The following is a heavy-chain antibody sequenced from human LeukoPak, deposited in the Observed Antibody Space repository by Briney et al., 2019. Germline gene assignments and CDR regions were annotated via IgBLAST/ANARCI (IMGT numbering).Heavy chain of an antibody. CDR3: ARDRDIAAASPTDY. CDR2: ISSSSYI. V-gene: IGHV3-21*01. Sequence: GGSLRLSCAASGFTFSSYSMNWVRQAPGKGLEWVSSISSSSYIYYADSVKGRFTISRDNAKNSLYLQMNSLRAEDTAVYYCARDRDIAAASPTDYWGQGTLVTVSS. CDR1: GFTFSSYS. J-gene: IGHJ4*02. D-gene: IGHD6-13*01.